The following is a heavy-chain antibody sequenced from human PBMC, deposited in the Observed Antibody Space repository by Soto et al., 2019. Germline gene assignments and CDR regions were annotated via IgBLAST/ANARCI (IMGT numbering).Heavy chain of an antibody. CDR2: ISYDGSNK. J-gene: IGHJ6*02. CDR3: ETATPKNYYGMDV. Sequence: GGSLRLSCAASGFTFSSYGMHWVRQAPGKGLEWVAVISYDGSNKYYADSVKGRFTISRDNSKNTLYLQMNSLRAEDTAVYYCETATPKNYYGMDVWGQGTTVTVSS. CDR1: GFTFSSYG. V-gene: IGHV3-30*03.